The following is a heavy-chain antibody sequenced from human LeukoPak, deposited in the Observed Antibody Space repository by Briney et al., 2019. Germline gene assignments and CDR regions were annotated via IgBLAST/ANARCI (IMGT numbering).Heavy chain of an antibody. Sequence: PGGSLRLSCAASGFTFSDYYMSWIRQAPGKGLEWVSYISSSGSTIYYADSVKGRFTISRDNAKNSLYLQVNSLRAEDTAVYYCARGSRFGVVGRDAFDIWGQGTVVTVSS. V-gene: IGHV3-11*04. J-gene: IGHJ3*02. CDR2: ISSSGSTI. CDR3: ARGSRFGVVGRDAFDI. CDR1: GFTFSDYY. D-gene: IGHD3-3*01.